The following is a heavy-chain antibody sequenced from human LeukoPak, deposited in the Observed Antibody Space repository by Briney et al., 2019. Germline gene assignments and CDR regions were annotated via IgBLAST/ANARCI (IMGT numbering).Heavy chain of an antibody. CDR1: VFTFSSYA. V-gene: IGHV3-23*01. CDR2: ISGSGGST. J-gene: IGHJ4*02. CDR3: ATLEGYYYDSLSYFDY. D-gene: IGHD3-22*01. Sequence: GGSLRLSCAASVFTFSSYAMSWVRQAPGKGLKWVSAISGSGGSTYYADSVKGRFTISRDNSKNTLYLQMNSLRAEDTAVYYCATLEGYYYDSLSYFDYWGQGTLVTVSS.